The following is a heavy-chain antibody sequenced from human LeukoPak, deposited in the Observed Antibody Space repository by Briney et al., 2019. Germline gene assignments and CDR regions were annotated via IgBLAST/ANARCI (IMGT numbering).Heavy chain of an antibody. V-gene: IGHV1-69*04. CDR1: GGTFSSYA. D-gene: IGHD2-15*01. Sequence: ASVKVSCKASGGTFSSYAISWVRQAPGQGLAWMGRIIPILGIANYAQKFQGRVTITADKSTSTAYMELSSLRSEDTAVYYCARDRCSGGSCYPPDNWFDPWGQGTLVTVSS. CDR3: ARDRCSGGSCYPPDNWFDP. J-gene: IGHJ5*02. CDR2: IIPILGIA.